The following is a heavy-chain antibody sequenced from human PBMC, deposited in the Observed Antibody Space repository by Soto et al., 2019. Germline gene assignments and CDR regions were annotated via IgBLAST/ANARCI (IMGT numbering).Heavy chain of an antibody. J-gene: IGHJ6*02. CDR2: ISAYNGNT. CDR1: GYTFTSYG. CDR3: ARDGKYSSSWDGADYYYYYGMDV. Sequence: ASVKVSCKASGYTFTSYGISWVRQAPGQGLEWMGWISAYNGNTNYAQKLQGRVTMTTDTSTSTAYMELRSLRSDDTAVYYCARDGKYSSSWDGADYYYYYGMDVWGQGTTVTVSS. D-gene: IGHD6-13*01. V-gene: IGHV1-18*01.